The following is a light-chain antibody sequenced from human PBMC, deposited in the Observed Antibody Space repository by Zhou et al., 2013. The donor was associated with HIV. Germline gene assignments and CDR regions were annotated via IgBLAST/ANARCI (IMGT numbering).Light chain of an antibody. CDR1: QSVSSN. CDR2: GAS. J-gene: IGKJ2*04. Sequence: VVMTQSPATLSVSPGERATLSCRASQSVSSNLAWYQQKPGQAPSLLIYGASSRATGIPDRFSGSGSGTDFTLTISRLEPEDFAVYYCQQYGSSPMCSFGQGTKLEIK. V-gene: IGKV3-20*01. CDR3: QQYGSSPMCS.